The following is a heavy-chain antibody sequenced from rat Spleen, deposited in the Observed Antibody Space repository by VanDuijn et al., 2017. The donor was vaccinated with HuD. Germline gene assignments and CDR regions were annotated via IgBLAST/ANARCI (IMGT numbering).Heavy chain of an antibody. CDR3: AKESYLQPLFDH. CDR1: GFTFSNYD. D-gene: IGHD1-12*01. J-gene: IGHJ2*01. V-gene: IGHV5-22*01. Sequence: EVHLVESDGGLVQPGRSLKLSCAASGFTFSNYDMAWVRQAPTKGLEWVASISYEGSSTYYGDSVKGRFTFSRDNARGTLYLQMDSLRSEDTATYYCAKESYLQPLFDHWGQGVMVTVSS. CDR2: ISYEGSST.